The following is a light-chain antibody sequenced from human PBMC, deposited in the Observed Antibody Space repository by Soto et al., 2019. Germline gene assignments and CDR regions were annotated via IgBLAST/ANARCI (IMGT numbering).Light chain of an antibody. CDR1: QAIDSW. CDR3: QQTLSFPPT. Sequence: DIQMTQSPSSVSASVGDRVTITCRASQAIDSWLAWYQQKPGEAPKLLIFTGSLLHSGVPPRFSGSGSGTDFTLPISSLQPEDFATYYCQQTLSFPPTFGQGTKL. J-gene: IGKJ1*01. CDR2: TGS. V-gene: IGKV1-12*01.